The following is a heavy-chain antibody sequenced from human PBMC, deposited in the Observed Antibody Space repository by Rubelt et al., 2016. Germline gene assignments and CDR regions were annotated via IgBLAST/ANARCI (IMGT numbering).Heavy chain of an antibody. CDR3: ARSAFIYVWPPGYFDY. D-gene: IGHD3-16*01. V-gene: IGHV3-66*01. CDR2: IYGDGRT. Sequence: GGSLRLSCAASGLIVGTNYMIWVRQAPGKGLEWVSVIYGDGRTFFADSVKGRFTISRDNSKNTIYLQMNSLRAEDTAVYHCARSAFIYVWPPGYFDYWGQGTLVTVSS. CDR1: GLIVGTNY. J-gene: IGHJ4*02.